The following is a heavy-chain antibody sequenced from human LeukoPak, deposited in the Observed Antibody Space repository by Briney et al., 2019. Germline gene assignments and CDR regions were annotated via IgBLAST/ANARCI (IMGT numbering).Heavy chain of an antibody. CDR3: ARHPYYYGSGKYYMDV. J-gene: IGHJ6*03. CDR2: MNPNSGNT. V-gene: IGHV1-8*01. D-gene: IGHD3-10*01. Sequence: PGASVKVSCKASGYTFTSYDINWVRQATGQGLEWMGWMNPNSGNTGYAQKFQGRVTVTRNTSISTAYMELSSLRSEDTAVYYCARHPYYYGSGKYYMDVWGKGTTVTVSS. CDR1: GYTFTSYD.